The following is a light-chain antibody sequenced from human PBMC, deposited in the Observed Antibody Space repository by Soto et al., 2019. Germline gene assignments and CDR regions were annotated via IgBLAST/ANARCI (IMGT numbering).Light chain of an antibody. CDR1: SSDVGGYNY. CDR3: SSYTSSSTLLDV. CDR2: EVS. J-gene: IGLJ1*01. V-gene: IGLV2-14*01. Sequence: QSALTQPASVSGSPGQSITISCTGTSSDVGGYNYVSWYQQHPGKAPKLMIYEVSNRPSGVSNRFSGSKSGNTASLTISGLQADDEADYYCSSYTSSSTLLDVFGTGTKLTVL.